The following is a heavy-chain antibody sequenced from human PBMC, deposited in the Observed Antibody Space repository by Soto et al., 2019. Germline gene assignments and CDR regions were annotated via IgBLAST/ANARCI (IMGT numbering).Heavy chain of an antibody. Sequence: QVQLVQSGAEVKKPGASVKVSCKASGHTFFTSYYIHCVRQAPGQGLEWMGIINPTGSMTSYSQRFQGRLTMTRDTSTSTDYMELSSLTSEDTAVYFCARDTGGDHDAFDIWGQGTMVTVSS. V-gene: IGHV1-46*01. CDR2: INPTGSMT. CDR1: GHTFFTSYY. D-gene: IGHD2-8*02. CDR3: ARDTGGDHDAFDI. J-gene: IGHJ3*02.